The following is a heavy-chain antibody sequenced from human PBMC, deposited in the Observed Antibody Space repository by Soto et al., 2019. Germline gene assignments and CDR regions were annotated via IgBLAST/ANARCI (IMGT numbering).Heavy chain of an antibody. D-gene: IGHD6-6*01. CDR2: ISGSSSCI. CDR1: GFTFSSYS. CDR3: ARDHGYSSSTPHGMDV. V-gene: IGHV3-21*01. J-gene: IGHJ6*02. Sequence: GGSLRLSCAASGFTFSSYSMNWVRQAPGKGLEWVSSISGSSSCIYYADSVKGRFTISRDNAKNSLYLQMNSLRAEDTAVYYCARDHGYSSSTPHGMDVWGQGTTVTVSS.